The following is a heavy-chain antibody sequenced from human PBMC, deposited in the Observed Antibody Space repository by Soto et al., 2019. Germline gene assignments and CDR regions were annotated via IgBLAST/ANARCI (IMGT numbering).Heavy chain of an antibody. CDR1: GGSITSDAYS. D-gene: IGHD2-15*01. J-gene: IGHJ4*02. Sequence: SETLSLTWAVSGGSITSDAYSCSLIRQSPGRGLEWVGDIYRSGSTYYNPSLRSRVTISIDTSKNQFSLKLSSVTAADTAVYYCVRVANGGLFDYWGPGNMVTVSS. CDR3: VRVANGGLFDY. CDR2: IYRSGST. V-gene: IGHV4-30-2*06.